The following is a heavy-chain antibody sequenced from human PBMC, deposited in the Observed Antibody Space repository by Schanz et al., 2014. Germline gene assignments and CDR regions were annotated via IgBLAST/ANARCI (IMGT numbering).Heavy chain of an antibody. CDR3: ARDRLECGAECYSVEVFES. CDR2: IIPSLGLA. D-gene: IGHD2-21*01. CDR1: GGTFSSYT. V-gene: IGHV1-69*08. Sequence: QLQLVQSGAEVKKPGSSVKVSCKLSGGTFSSYTISWMRQAPGQGLEWMGRIIPSLGLAKYEQKFQDKVTITADTSTTTAYMELSGLRSEDTAVYYCARDRLECGAECYSVEVFESWGQGTLVIVSS. J-gene: IGHJ4*02.